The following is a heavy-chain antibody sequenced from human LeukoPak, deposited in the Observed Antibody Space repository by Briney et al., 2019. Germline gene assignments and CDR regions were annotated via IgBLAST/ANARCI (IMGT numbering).Heavy chain of an antibody. J-gene: IGHJ4*02. CDR3: VRGGYIGEYLDY. Sequence: SETLSLTCAVYGGSFSGYSWSWIRQPPGKGLEWIGYVYYSGSTYYNPSLKSRATISVDASKNQFSLKLNSVTAADTAVYYCVRGGYIGEYLDYWGQGNLVIVSS. CDR2: VYYSGST. D-gene: IGHD5-24*01. V-gene: IGHV4-30-4*07. CDR1: GGSFSGYS.